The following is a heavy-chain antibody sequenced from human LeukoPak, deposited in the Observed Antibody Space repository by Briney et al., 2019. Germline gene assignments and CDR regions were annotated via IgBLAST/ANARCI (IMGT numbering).Heavy chain of an antibody. CDR2: ISYDGSNK. V-gene: IGHV3-30*18. CDR1: GFTFSSYG. CDR3: AKDRAYYDSSGYYRAYFDY. J-gene: IGHJ4*02. D-gene: IGHD3-22*01. Sequence: PGGSLRLSCAASGFTFSSYGMHWVRQAPGKGLEWVAVISYDGSNKYYADSVKGRFTISRDNSKNTLYLQMNSLRAEDTAVYYCAKDRAYYDSSGYYRAYFDYWGQGTLVTVSS.